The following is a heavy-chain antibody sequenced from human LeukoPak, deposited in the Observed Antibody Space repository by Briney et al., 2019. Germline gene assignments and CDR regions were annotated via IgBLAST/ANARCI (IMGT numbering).Heavy chain of an antibody. CDR3: AREGVIAAAGGYYYYGMDV. Sequence: AQTLSLTFALSRDIVSSNSAAWNWIRQSPSRGLEWLGRTYYRSKWYNDYAVSVTIQITINPDTSKNQFSLQLNSVTPEDKAVYYCAREGVIAAAGGYYYYGMDVWGQGTTVTVSS. CDR1: RDIVSSNSAA. D-gene: IGHD6-13*01. V-gene: IGHV6-1*01. CDR2: TYYRSKWYN. J-gene: IGHJ6*02.